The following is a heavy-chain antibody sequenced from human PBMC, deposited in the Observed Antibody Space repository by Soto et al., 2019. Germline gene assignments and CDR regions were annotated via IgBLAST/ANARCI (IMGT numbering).Heavy chain of an antibody. V-gene: IGHV4-61*01. J-gene: IGHJ4*02. CDR3: AREDMDLAGFDY. D-gene: IGHD2-15*01. CDR2: IDYSGST. CDR1: GGSVSGGTNY. Sequence: SETLSLTCKVSGGSVSGGTNYWSWIRQPPGKGLEWIGYIDYSGSTNYNPSLKSRVTISTDTSKNQFSLKLSSVTAADTAVYYCAREDMDLAGFDYWGQGTLVTVSS.